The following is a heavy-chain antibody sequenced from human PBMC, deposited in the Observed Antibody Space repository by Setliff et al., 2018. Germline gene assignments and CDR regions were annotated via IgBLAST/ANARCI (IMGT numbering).Heavy chain of an antibody. CDR2: IYHSGST. D-gene: IGHD3-22*01. J-gene: IGHJ4*02. V-gene: IGHV4-38-2*01. CDR3: AKEGYYDHFGYYHYYFDF. CDR1: GYSISSGYY. Sequence: SETLSLTCAVSGYSISSGYYWGWIRQPPGKGLEWIGSIYHSGSTYYNPSLKSRVTISVDTSKNQFSLKLSSVTAADTAVYYCAKEGYYDHFGYYHYYFDFWGQGTLVTVSS.